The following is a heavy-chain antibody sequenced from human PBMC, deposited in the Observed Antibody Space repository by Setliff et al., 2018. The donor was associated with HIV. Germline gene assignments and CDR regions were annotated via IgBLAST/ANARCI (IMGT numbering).Heavy chain of an antibody. Sequence: PGGSLRLSCAASGFTFGIYSMHWVRQAPGRGLEWMAVFSADEDIEYYADSVRERFTIFRDSSKNTLYLQMSSLRADDTAVYYCARSPYGGNPYLFDFWGQGTLVTVSS. J-gene: IGHJ4*02. CDR1: GFTFGIYS. D-gene: IGHD4-17*01. CDR3: ARSPYGGNPYLFDF. V-gene: IGHV3-30*15. CDR2: FSADEDIE.